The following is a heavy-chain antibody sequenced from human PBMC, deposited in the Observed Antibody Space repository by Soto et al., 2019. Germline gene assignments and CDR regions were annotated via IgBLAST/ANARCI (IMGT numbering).Heavy chain of an antibody. J-gene: IGHJ4*02. D-gene: IGHD3-3*01. Sequence: PGESLKISCKASDYSFTNYWIAWVRQMPGQGLELMGTIFPDESDTRYSPSLQGQVTISADKSITTAYLQWSSLKASDTAIYYCARGGVAVRTFDNWGQGTLVTVSS. CDR2: IFPDESDT. CDR3: ARGGVAVRTFDN. V-gene: IGHV5-51*01. CDR1: DYSFTNYW.